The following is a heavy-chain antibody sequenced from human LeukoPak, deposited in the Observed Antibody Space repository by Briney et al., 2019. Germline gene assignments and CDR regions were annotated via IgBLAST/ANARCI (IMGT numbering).Heavy chain of an antibody. J-gene: IGHJ4*02. CDR3: AKDTEYSSSSGFDY. Sequence: GGSLRLSCAASGFTFDDYAMHWVRQAPGKGLEWVSGISWNSGSIGYADSVKGRFTISRDNAKNSLYLQMNSLRAEDMALYYCAKDTEYSSSSGFDYWGQGTLVTVSS. CDR2: ISWNSGSI. V-gene: IGHV3-9*03. D-gene: IGHD6-6*01. CDR1: GFTFDDYA.